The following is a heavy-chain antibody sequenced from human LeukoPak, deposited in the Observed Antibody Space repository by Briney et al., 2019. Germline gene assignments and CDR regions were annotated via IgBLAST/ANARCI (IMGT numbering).Heavy chain of an antibody. CDR2: IYYSGST. CDR1: GGSISSGDYY. CDR3: ARGRDPEGTAMVTDGAFDI. Sequence: PSETLSLTCTVSGGSISSGDYYWSWIRQPPGKGLEWIGYIYYSGSTCYNPSLKSRVTISVDTSKNQFSLKLSSVTAADTAVYYCARGRDPEGTAMVTDGAFDIWGQGTMVTVSS. J-gene: IGHJ3*02. V-gene: IGHV4-30-4*08. D-gene: IGHD5-18*01.